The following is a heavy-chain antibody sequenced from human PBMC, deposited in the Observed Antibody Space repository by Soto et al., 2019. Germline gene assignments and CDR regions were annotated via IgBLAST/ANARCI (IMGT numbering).Heavy chain of an antibody. CDR2: ISSSSSTI. D-gene: IGHD2-2*01. Sequence: EVQLVESGGGLVQPGGSLRLSCAASGFTFSSYSMNWVRQAPGKGLEWVSYISSSSSTIYYADSVKGRFTISRDNAKNSLYLQMNSLRDEDTAVYYCARDFGDIVVVPAADSEGYYYYYGMDVWGQGTTATVSS. V-gene: IGHV3-48*02. J-gene: IGHJ6*02. CDR3: ARDFGDIVVVPAADSEGYYYYYGMDV. CDR1: GFTFSSYS.